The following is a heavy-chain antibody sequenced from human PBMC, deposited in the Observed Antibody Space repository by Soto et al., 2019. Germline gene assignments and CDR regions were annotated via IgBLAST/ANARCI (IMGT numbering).Heavy chain of an antibody. J-gene: IGHJ6*02. CDR1: GFTFSSYS. V-gene: IGHV3-21*01. Sequence: GGSLRLSCAASGFTFSSYSMNWVRQAPGKGLEWVSSISSSSSYIYYADSVKGRFTISRDNAKNSLYLQMNSLRAEDTAVYYCARTFYDSSGYPYCYYYGMDVWGQGTTVTVSS. CDR2: ISSSSSYI. D-gene: IGHD3-22*01. CDR3: ARTFYDSSGYPYCYYYGMDV.